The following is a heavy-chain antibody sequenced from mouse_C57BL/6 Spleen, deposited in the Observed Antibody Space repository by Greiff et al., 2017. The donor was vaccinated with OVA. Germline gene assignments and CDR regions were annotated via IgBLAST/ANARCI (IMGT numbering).Heavy chain of an antibody. CDR3: ARHRSSLDY. D-gene: IGHD1-1*01. J-gene: IGHJ2*01. CDR1: GFTFSSYG. CDR2: ISSGGSYT. Sequence: EVKLMESGGDLVKPGGSLKLSCAASGFTFSSYGMSWVRQTPDKRLEWVANISSGGSYTYYPDSVKGRFTFSSDTAKNTLYLQMSSLKSEDTAMYYCARHRSSLDYWGQGTPLTVSS. V-gene: IGHV5-6*01.